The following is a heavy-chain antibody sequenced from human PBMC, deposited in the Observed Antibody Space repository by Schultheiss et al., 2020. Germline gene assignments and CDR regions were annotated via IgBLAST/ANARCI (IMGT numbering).Heavy chain of an antibody. V-gene: IGHV6-1*01. J-gene: IGHJ3*02. CDR2: TYYRSKWYN. Sequence: SQTLSLTCAISGDSVSSNSAAWNWIRQSPSRGLEWLGRTYYRSKWYNDYAVSVKSRITIDPDTSKNQFSLQLNSVAPEDTAVYYCARDGDYGGNRAFDIWGQGTMVTVSS. CDR1: GDSVSSNSAA. D-gene: IGHD4-23*01. CDR3: ARDGDYGGNRAFDI.